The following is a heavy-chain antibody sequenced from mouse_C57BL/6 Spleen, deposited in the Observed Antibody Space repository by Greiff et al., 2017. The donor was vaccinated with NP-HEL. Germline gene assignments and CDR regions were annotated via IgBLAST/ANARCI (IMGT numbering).Heavy chain of an antibody. CDR2: ISYDGSN. CDR3: AREVTTGPLDV. J-gene: IGHJ1*03. V-gene: IGHV3-6*01. CDR1: GYSITSGYY. Sequence: EVKLQESGPGLVKPSQSLSLTCSVTGYSITSGYYWNWIRQFPGNKLEWMGYISYDGSNNYNPSLKNRISITRDTSKNQFFLKLNSVTTEDTATYYCAREVTTGPLDVWGTGTTVTVSS. D-gene: IGHD1-1*01.